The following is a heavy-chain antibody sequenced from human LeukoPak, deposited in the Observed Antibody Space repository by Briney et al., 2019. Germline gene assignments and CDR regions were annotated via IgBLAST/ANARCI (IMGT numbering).Heavy chain of an antibody. D-gene: IGHD6-6*01. Sequence: SETLSLTCTVSGYSISSGYYWGWIRPPPGKGLEWIGSIYHSGSTYYNPSLKSRVTISVDTSKNQFSLKLSSVTAADTAVYYCARDQEQLGFDPWGQGTLVTVSS. CDR1: GYSISSGYY. V-gene: IGHV4-38-2*02. J-gene: IGHJ5*02. CDR2: IYHSGST. CDR3: ARDQEQLGFDP.